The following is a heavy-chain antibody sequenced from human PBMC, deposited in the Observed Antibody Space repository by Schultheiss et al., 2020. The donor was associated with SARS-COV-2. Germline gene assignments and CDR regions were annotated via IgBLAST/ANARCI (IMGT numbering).Heavy chain of an antibody. Sequence: SETLSLTCAVYGGSFSGYYWSWIRQHPGKGLEWIGYIYYSGSTNYNPSLKSRVTISVDTSKNQFSLKLSSVTAADTAVYYCARGSGSYGGYYFDYWGQGTLVTVSS. D-gene: IGHD1-26*01. CDR2: IYYSGST. J-gene: IGHJ4*02. V-gene: IGHV4-59*12. CDR1: GGSFSGYY. CDR3: ARGSGSYGGYYFDY.